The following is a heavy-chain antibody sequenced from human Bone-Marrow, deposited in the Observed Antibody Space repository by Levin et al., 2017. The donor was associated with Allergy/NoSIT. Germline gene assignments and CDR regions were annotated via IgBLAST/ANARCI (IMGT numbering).Heavy chain of an antibody. V-gene: IGHV1-46*01. D-gene: IGHD5-12*01. CDR1: GYTFTSYY. Sequence: ASVKVSCKASGYTFTSYYMHWVRQAPGQGLEWMGIINPSGGSTSYAQKFQGRVTMTRDTSTSTVYMELSSLRSEDTAVYYCARDRGYSGYEVRRFDYWGQGTLVTVSS. J-gene: IGHJ4*02. CDR2: INPSGGST. CDR3: ARDRGYSGYEVRRFDY.